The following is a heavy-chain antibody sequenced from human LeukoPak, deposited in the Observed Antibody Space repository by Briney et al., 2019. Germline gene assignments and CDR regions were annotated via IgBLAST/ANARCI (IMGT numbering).Heavy chain of an antibody. J-gene: IGHJ4*02. D-gene: IGHD3-22*01. CDR1: GASISSYY. CDR2: IYNSGST. CDR3: ARHLWRRTDYDSSIYWEAFDY. V-gene: IGHV4-59*08. Sequence: SETLSLTCTVSGASISSYYWSWIRQPPGKGLEWIGYIYNSGSTNYNPSLKSRVTISVDTSKNQFSLKLSSVTAADTAVYYCARHLWRRTDYDSSIYWEAFDYWGQGTLVTVSS.